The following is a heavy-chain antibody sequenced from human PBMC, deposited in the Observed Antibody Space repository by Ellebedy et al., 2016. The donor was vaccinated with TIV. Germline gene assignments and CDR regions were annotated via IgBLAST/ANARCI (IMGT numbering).Heavy chain of an antibody. CDR2: ISYSGST. CDR3: ASPYRARLHH. V-gene: IGHV4-30-4*01. Sequence: SETLSLTCTVSGDSISRGDSYWSWIRQPPGKGLEWIGYISYSGSTYYNPSLKSRVTISIDTSKNQFSLKLSSVTAADTAVYYCASPYRARLHHWGQGTLVTVSS. D-gene: IGHD3-16*01. J-gene: IGHJ5*02. CDR1: GDSISRGDSY.